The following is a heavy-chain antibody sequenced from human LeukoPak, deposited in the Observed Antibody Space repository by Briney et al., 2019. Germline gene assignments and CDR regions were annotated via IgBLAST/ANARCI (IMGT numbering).Heavy chain of an antibody. Sequence: PGGFLRLSCVASGFTFRSYAMTWVRQSPGKGLEWVSSISARGYSIYYADSVKGRFNISRDNSKDTLYLQMSNLRAEDTALYYCAKSLGLISFRDYWGQGTLVTVSS. CDR1: GFTFRSYA. V-gene: IGHV3-23*01. CDR2: ISARGYSI. D-gene: IGHD3-16*01. J-gene: IGHJ4*02. CDR3: AKSLGLISFRDY.